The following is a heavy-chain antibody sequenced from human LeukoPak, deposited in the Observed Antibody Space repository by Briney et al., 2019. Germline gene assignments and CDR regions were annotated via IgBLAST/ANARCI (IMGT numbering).Heavy chain of an antibody. Sequence: GGPLRLSCAASGFTLSSYEMNWARQAPGKVREWVSYNSSSGDTLYYADSVKGRLTISRDNSKNTLYLQMNSLRAEDTAVYYCARDRYCSSTSCRDAFDIWGEGTMVTVSS. CDR1: GFTLSSYE. J-gene: IGHJ3*02. CDR3: ARDRYCSSTSCRDAFDI. D-gene: IGHD2-2*01. V-gene: IGHV3-48*03. CDR2: NSSSGDTL.